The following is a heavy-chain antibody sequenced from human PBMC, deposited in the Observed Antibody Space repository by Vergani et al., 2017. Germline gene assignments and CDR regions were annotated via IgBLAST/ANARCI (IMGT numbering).Heavy chain of an antibody. CDR2: ISSSSSYI. Sequence: EVQLVESGGGLVKPGGSLRLSCAASGFTFSSYSMNWVRQAPGKGLEWVSSISSSSSYIYYADSVKGRFTISRDNAKNSLYLQMNSLRAEDTALYYCAKGTAMVTGRGAVDYWGQGTLVTVSS. D-gene: IGHD5-18*01. V-gene: IGHV3-21*04. CDR3: AKGTAMVTGRGAVDY. CDR1: GFTFSSYS. J-gene: IGHJ4*02.